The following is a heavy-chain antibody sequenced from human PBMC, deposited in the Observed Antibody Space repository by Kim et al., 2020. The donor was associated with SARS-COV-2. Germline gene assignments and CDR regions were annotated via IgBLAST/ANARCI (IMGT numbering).Heavy chain of an antibody. Sequence: SVKVSCKASGGTFSSYAISWVRQAPGQGLEWMGRIIPILGIANYAQKFQGRVTITADKSTSTAYMELSSLRSEDTAVYYCARPEDTAMMGDWAYGMDVWGQGTTVTVSS. CDR2: IIPILGIA. CDR3: ARPEDTAMMGDWAYGMDV. CDR1: GGTFSSYA. V-gene: IGHV1-69*04. D-gene: IGHD5-18*01. J-gene: IGHJ6*02.